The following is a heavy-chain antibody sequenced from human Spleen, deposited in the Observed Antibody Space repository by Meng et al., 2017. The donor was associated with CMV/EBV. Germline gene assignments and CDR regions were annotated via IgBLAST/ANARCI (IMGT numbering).Heavy chain of an antibody. D-gene: IGHD6-13*01. CDR2: IYPDDSDT. Sequence: GESLKISCKGSGYSFAGYWIGWVRQMPGRGLEWMAIIYPDDSDTRYSPSFQGQVTISTDKSIGTAYLQWSSLKASDTAMYYCARRGAAHQNNWFDPWGQGTLVTVSS. CDR3: ARRGAAHQNNWFDP. J-gene: IGHJ5*02. V-gene: IGHV5-51*01. CDR1: GYSFAGYW.